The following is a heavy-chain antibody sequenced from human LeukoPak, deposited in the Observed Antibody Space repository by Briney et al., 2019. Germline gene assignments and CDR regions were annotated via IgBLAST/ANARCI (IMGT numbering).Heavy chain of an antibody. J-gene: IGHJ5*01. D-gene: IGHD2-2*01. CDR2: ISGSGGST. CDR1: GFTFSSYA. CDR3: AKDRHAPGRYCSSTSCFPFDS. V-gene: IGHV3-23*01. Sequence: PGGSLRPSCAASGFTFSSYAMSWVRQAPGKGLEWVSGISGSGGSTYYADSVKGRFTISRDNTKNTLYLQMNSLRAEDTAVYYCAKDRHAPGRYCSSTSCFPFDSWGQGTLVTVSS.